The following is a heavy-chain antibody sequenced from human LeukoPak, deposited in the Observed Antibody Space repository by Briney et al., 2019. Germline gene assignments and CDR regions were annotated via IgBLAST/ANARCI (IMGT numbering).Heavy chain of an antibody. CDR2: IWYDGSNK. CDR3: ATTPVWSYLDYYYMDV. CDR1: GFTFSSYG. D-gene: IGHD1-26*01. Sequence: GGSLRLSCAASGFTFSSYGMHWVRQAPGKGLEWVAVIWYDGSNKYYADSVKGRFTISRDNSKNTLYLQMNSLRAEDTAVYYCATTPVWSYLDYYYMDVWGKGTTVTVSS. J-gene: IGHJ6*03. V-gene: IGHV3-33*01.